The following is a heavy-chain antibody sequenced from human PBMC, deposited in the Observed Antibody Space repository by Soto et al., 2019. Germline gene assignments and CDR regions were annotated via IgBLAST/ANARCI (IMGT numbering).Heavy chain of an antibody. CDR3: ARAMGYLYGIDY. CDR1: VYTFTSYG. CDR2: ISAYNGNT. Sequence: QVQLVQSGAEVKKPGASVKVSCKPSVYTFTSYGVTWVRQATGQGLEWMGWISAYNGNTNYAQKLLGRVTMTTNTSMSTAYMELRSLRSDDTAVYYCARAMGYLYGIDYWGQGTLVTVSS. D-gene: IGHD2-2*02. J-gene: IGHJ4*02. V-gene: IGHV1-18*01.